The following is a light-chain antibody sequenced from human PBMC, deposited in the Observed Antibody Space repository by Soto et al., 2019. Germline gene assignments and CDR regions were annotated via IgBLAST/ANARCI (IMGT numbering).Light chain of an antibody. V-gene: IGKV1-5*03. Sequence: DIQMTQSPPTLSASIGDRVTIACRASESIDTWLAWYQQKPGTAPKLMIYEASTLEDGVPSRFGGAGSGTEFTLTINSLQPDDFATYYCQHYNNYWGTFGQGTKVDI. CDR3: QHYNNYWGT. CDR2: EAS. J-gene: IGKJ1*01. CDR1: ESIDTW.